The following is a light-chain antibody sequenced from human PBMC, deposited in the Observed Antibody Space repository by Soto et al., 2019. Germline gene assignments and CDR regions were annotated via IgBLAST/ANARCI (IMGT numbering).Light chain of an antibody. V-gene: IGLV2-23*03. J-gene: IGLJ2*01. Sequence: QSALTQPASVSGSPGQSITISCTGTNNDVGGYKLVSWYQHPGKVPKVVIYEGSKRPSGVSNRFSRSKSGNTASLTISGLQAEDEAYYYCWSYAGNTIFVFGGGTKLTVL. CDR2: EGS. CDR3: WSYAGNTIFV. CDR1: NNDVGGYKL.